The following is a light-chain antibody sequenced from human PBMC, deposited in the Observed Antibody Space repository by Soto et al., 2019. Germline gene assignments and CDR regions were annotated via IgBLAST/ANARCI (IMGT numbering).Light chain of an antibody. J-gene: IGKJ4*01. CDR3: HQYDSSPRT. V-gene: IGKV3-20*01. Sequence: EIVLTQSPGTMSLSPGERATLSCRASQSVSSSYLAWYQQNPGQAPRLLIYGASSRATGIPDRFSGSGSGTDCTLTISRLEPEDFAVYYCHQYDSSPRTFGGGTTVEIK. CDR1: QSVSSSY. CDR2: GAS.